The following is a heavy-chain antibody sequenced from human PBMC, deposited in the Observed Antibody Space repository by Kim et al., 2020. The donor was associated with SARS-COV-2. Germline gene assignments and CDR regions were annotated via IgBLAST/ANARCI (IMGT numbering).Heavy chain of an antibody. Sequence: NPSPKGRVTISVATSKNQFSLKLSSVTAADTAVYYCARDGSGSGEGFDYWGQGTLVTVSS. J-gene: IGHJ4*02. D-gene: IGHD3-10*01. V-gene: IGHV4-39*07. CDR3: ARDGSGSGEGFDY.